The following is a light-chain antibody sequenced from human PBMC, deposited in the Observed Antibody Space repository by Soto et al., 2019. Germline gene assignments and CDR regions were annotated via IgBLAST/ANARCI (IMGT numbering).Light chain of an antibody. CDR3: QQSYSTPPWT. CDR1: QGISSY. J-gene: IGKJ1*01. CDR2: AAS. Sequence: DIQMTQSPSSLSASVGDRVTITCRASQGISSYLNWYQQKPGKAPKLLIYAASSLQSGVPSRFSGSGSGTDFTLTISSLQPEDFATYYCQQSYSTPPWTFGQGTRWIS. V-gene: IGKV1-39*01.